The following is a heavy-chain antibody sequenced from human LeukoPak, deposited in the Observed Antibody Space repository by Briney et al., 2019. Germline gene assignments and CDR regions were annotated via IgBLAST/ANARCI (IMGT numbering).Heavy chain of an antibody. D-gene: IGHD3-16*02. CDR3: ARAVDDYVWGSYRPPGH. CDR2: IKQDGSEK. J-gene: IGHJ4*02. CDR1: GFTFSSYW. V-gene: IGHV3-7*05. Sequence: PGGSLRPSCAASGFTFSSYWMIWVRQAPGKGLEWVANIKQDGSEKYYVDSVKGRFTISRDNAKNSLYLRMNSLRAEDTAVYYCARAVDDYVWGSYRPPGHWGQGTLVTVSS.